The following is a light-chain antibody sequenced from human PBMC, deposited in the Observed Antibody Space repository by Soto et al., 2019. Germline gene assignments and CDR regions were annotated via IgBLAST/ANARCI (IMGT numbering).Light chain of an antibody. CDR3: QSYDSSPSGSGV. CDR1: SSNIGAGYD. CDR2: GNS. Sequence: QSVLTQPPSVSGAPGQRVTISCTGRSSNIGAGYDVHWYQQLPGTAPKLLIYGNSNQPSAVPDRFSGSKSGTSASLAITGLQAEDDADYYCQSYDSSPSGSGVFGGGTKVTVL. J-gene: IGLJ2*01. V-gene: IGLV1-40*01.